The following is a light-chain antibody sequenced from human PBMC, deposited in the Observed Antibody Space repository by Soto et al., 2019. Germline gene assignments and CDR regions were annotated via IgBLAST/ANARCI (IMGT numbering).Light chain of an antibody. CDR1: KLGDKY. CDR3: QAWDYGTVV. V-gene: IGLV3-1*01. J-gene: IGLJ2*01. CDR2: QDS. Sequence: SYELTQPPSVSVSPGQTASITCSGDKLGDKYACWYQQKPGQSPVLVIYQDSKRPSGIPERFSGSNSGNTATLTISGTQAMDEADYYCQAWDYGTVVFGGGTKLTVL.